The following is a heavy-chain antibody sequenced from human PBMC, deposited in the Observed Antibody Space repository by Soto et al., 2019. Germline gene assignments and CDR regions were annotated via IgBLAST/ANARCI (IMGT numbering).Heavy chain of an antibody. Sequence: EVQLVESGGGLVQPGRSLRLSCAAAGFTFDDYAMHWVRQAPGKGLEWVSGISWNSGSIGYADSVKGRFTISRDNAKNSLYLQMNSLRAEDTALYYCAKERSCSSTRCPALYYYYYMDVWGKGTTVTVSS. J-gene: IGHJ6*03. CDR1: GFTFDDYA. V-gene: IGHV3-9*01. CDR2: ISWNSGSI. CDR3: AKERSCSSTRCPALYYYYYMDV. D-gene: IGHD2-2*01.